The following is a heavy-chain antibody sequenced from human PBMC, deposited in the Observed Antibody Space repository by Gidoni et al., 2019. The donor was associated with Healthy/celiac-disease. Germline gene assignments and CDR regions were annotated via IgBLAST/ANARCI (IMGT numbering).Heavy chain of an antibody. CDR2: IYYSGST. V-gene: IGHV4-39*07. J-gene: IGHJ6*02. Sequence: QLPLQESGPGLVKPSETLSLTCPVSGGSISSSSYYWGWIRQPPGKGLEWIGSIYYSGSTYYNPSLKSRVTISVDTSKNQFSLKLSSVTAADTAVYYCARGGNVLRYFGMDVWGQGTTVTVSS. CDR1: GGSISSSSYY. CDR3: ARGGNVLRYFGMDV. D-gene: IGHD3-9*01.